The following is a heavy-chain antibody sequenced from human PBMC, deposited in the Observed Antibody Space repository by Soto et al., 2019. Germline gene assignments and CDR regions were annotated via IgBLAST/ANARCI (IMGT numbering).Heavy chain of an antibody. CDR1: GGTLSSYA. V-gene: IGHV1-69*13. D-gene: IGHD2-15*01. Sequence: GASVKVSCKASGGTLSSYAISWVRQAPGQGLEWMGGIIPIFGTANYAQMFQGRVTITADESTSTSYMELSSLRSEDTAVYYCAKNIVVVVAATPYYYYGMDVWGQGTTVTVSS. J-gene: IGHJ6*02. CDR3: AKNIVVVVAATPYYYYGMDV. CDR2: IIPIFGTA.